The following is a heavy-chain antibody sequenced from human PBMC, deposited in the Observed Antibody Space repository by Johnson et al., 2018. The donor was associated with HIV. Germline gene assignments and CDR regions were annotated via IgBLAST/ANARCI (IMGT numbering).Heavy chain of an antibody. CDR3: ARAINDAFDI. J-gene: IGHJ3*02. CDR1: GFTFSDYY. CDR2: ITSSGTSS. Sequence: QMLLVESGGGVVQPGRSLRLSCAASGFTFSDYYMIWIRQAPGKGLEWLSYITSSGTSSYYADSVKGRLTISRDNAKNSLYLQMNSLRAEDTAVYFCARAINDAFDIWGQGTMVTVSP. V-gene: IGHV3-11*04.